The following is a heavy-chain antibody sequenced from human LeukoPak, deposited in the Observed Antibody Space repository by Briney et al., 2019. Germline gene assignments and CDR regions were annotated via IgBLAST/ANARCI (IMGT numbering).Heavy chain of an antibody. J-gene: IGHJ1*01. Sequence: SETLSVICTVSGGSISSYYWSWIRQPPGKGLEWIGYIYYSGSTNYNPSLKSRVTISVDTSKNQFSLKLSSVTAADTAVFYCACLGGIDWLYQSAYFQHWGQGTLVTVSS. CDR1: GGSISSYY. D-gene: IGHD3-9*01. CDR2: IYYSGST. CDR3: ACLGGIDWLYQSAYFQH. V-gene: IGHV4-59*01.